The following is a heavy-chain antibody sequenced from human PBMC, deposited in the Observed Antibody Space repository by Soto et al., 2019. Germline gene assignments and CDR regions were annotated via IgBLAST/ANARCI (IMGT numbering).Heavy chain of an antibody. Sequence: PAETLSLTCTGSGGSISSYYWSWIRQPPGKGLEWIGDIYYSGSTNYNPSLKSRVTISVDTAKNRFSVKLSSVTGGGTAVHHCARNVSYYYYYYTAVWGKGTPVTVSS. CDR3: ARNVSYYYYYYTAV. CDR1: GGSISSYY. V-gene: IGHV4-59*01. CDR2: IYYSGST. J-gene: IGHJ6*03.